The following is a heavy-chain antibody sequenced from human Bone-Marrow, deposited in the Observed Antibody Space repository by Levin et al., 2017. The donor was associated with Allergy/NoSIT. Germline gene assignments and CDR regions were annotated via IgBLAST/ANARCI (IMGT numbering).Heavy chain of an antibody. J-gene: IGHJ4*02. Sequence: SETLSLTCTVSGGSIRSSSYYWGWIRQPPGKGLEWVGTIHYSGNTYYNSSLKSRVTISVDTSKNQFSLKLNSVTAADTAVYYCARLQGGIIIAHYFDYGGQGTLVTVSS. CDR2: IHYSGNT. CDR3: ARLQGGIIIAHYFDY. D-gene: IGHD1-1*01. V-gene: IGHV4-39*01. CDR1: GGSIRSSSYY.